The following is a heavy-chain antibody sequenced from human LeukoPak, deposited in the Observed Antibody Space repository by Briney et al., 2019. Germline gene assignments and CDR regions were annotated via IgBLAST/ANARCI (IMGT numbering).Heavy chain of an antibody. J-gene: IGHJ4*02. D-gene: IGHD4-11*01. CDR2: INHSGST. CDR3: ARGGDDYSLAPPLDY. Sequence: SGTLSLTCAVYGGSFSGYYWSWIRQPPGKGLEWIGEINHSGSTNYNPSLRSRVTISVDTSKNQFSLKLSSVTAADTAVYYCARGGDDYSLAPPLDYWGQGTLVTVSS. CDR1: GGSFSGYY. V-gene: IGHV4-34*01.